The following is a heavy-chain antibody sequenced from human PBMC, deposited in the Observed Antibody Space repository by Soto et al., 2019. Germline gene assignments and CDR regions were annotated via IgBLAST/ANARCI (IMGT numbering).Heavy chain of an antibody. J-gene: IGHJ6*02. CDR3: ARHGIVGATFSYYYGMDV. Sequence: GESLKISCQGSGYSFTSYWISWVRQMPGKGLEWMGRIDPSDSYTNYSPSFQGHVTISADKSISTAYLQRSSLKASDTAMYYCARHGIVGATFSYYYGMDVWGQGTTVTVSS. V-gene: IGHV5-10-1*01. CDR1: GYSFTSYW. D-gene: IGHD1-26*01. CDR2: IDPSDSYT.